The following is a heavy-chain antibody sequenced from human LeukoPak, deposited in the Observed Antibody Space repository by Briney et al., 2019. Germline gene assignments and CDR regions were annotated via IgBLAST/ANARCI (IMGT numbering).Heavy chain of an antibody. J-gene: IGHJ3*02. CDR1: GGSISSYY. D-gene: IGHD7-27*01. CDR2: IYYSGST. CDR3: ARASGDLNAFDI. V-gene: IGHV4-59*01. Sequence: PSETLSLTCTVSGGSISSYYWSWIRQPPGKGLEWIGYIYYSGSTNYNPSLKSRVTISVDTSKNQFSLKLSSVTAADTAVYYCARASGDLNAFDIRGQGTMVTVSS.